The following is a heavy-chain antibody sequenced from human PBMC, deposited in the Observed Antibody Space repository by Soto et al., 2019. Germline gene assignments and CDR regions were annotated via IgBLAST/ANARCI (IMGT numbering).Heavy chain of an antibody. J-gene: IGHJ6*04. CDR3: ARARKGSGSDYYYHYGMDV. CDR1: GGSISSSSYY. CDR2: IYYSGNT. D-gene: IGHD3-3*01. Sequence: PSETLSLTCTVSGGSISSSSYYWDWIRQPPGKGLEWIGSIYYSGNTYYNPSLKSRVTISADTSKNQFSLKLSSVTAADTAVYYCARARKGSGSDYYYHYGMDVWGKGTTVTVSS. V-gene: IGHV4-39*01.